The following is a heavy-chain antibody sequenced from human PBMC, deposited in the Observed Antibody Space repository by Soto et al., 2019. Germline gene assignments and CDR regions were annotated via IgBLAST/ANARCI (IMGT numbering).Heavy chain of an antibody. J-gene: IGHJ5*02. V-gene: IGHV1-69*01. Sequence: VSCTASGGSFSNYAISWVRQAPGQRLEWMGGIITLFGPAHYAQKFQGRVTITADESTSTAYMELSSLRSEDTAVYYCARMSDRSGDYDVLSWAAGVDPWGQGTLGTVSS. CDR3: ARMSDRSGDYDVLSWAAGVDP. D-gene: IGHD3-22*01. CDR1: GGSFSNYA. CDR2: IITLFGPA.